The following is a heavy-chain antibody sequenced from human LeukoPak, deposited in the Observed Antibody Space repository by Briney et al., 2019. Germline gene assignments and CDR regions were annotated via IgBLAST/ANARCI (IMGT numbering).Heavy chain of an antibody. CDR3: ARGFPYYGTFDY. Sequence: SETLSLTCTVSGYSISSGYYWGWIRQPPGKGLEWIGSIYHSGSTYYNPSLKSRVTISVDTSKNQFSLKLSSVTAADTAVYYCARGFPYYGTFDYWGQGTLVTVSS. V-gene: IGHV4-38-2*02. D-gene: IGHD3-10*01. J-gene: IGHJ4*02. CDR2: IYHSGST. CDR1: GYSISSGYY.